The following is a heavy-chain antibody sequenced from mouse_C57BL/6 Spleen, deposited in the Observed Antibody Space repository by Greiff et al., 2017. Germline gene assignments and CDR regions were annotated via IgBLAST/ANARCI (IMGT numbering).Heavy chain of an antibody. CDR2: IWPGGGT. D-gene: IGHD2-4*01. J-gene: IGHJ4*01. CDR1: GFSLTSYA. CDR3: ARTCYDYGVYAMDY. V-gene: IGHV2-9-1*01. Sequence: VQLVESGPGLVAPSQCLSITCTVSGFSLTSYAISWVRQPPGKGLEWLGVIWPGGGTNYYSALKSRLSISKDNSKSQVFLKMNSLQTDDTAEDYCARTCYDYGVYAMDYWGQGTSVTVSS.